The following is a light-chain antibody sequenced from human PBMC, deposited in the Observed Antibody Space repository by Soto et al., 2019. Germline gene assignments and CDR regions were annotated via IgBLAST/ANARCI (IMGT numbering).Light chain of an antibody. V-gene: IGKV1-5*01. CDR1: QSISSW. Sequence: DIQMTQSPSTLSASVGDRATITCRASQSISSWLAWYQQKPGKAPKLLIYDASSLESGVPSRFSGSGSGTEFTLTISSLQPDDFATYDCQQYNSYPYTFGQGTKLEIK. CDR3: QQYNSYPYT. CDR2: DAS. J-gene: IGKJ2*01.